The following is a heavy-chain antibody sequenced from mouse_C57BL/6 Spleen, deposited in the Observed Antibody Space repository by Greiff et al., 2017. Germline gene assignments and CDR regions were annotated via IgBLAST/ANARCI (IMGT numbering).Heavy chain of an antibody. CDR3: SPCGSLYAMDC. J-gene: IGHJ4*01. Sequence: VQLQQPVAELVRPGASVKLSCTASGFNIKNTYMHWVKQRPEQGLEWIGRIDPANGNTKYDPKFQGKATITADTSSNTAYLQLSSLTSEDAAIYFCSPCGSLYAMDCWGPGTSVTVSS. CDR2: IDPANGNT. D-gene: IGHD1-1*02. V-gene: IGHV14-3*01. CDR1: GFNIKNTY.